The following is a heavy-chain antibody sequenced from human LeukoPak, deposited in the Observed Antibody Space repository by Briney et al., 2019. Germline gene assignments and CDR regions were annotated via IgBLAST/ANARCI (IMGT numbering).Heavy chain of an antibody. CDR2: IWYDGSNK. V-gene: IGHV3-33*01. Sequence: GGSLRLSCAASGFTFRSYDMHWVRQVPGKGLEWVAVIWYDGSNKYYGDSVEGRFTISRDNSKNTLFLQMNSLRAEDTAVYYCAREGTAMTTYYAMDVWGQGTTVSVSS. CDR3: AREGTAMTTYYAMDV. J-gene: IGHJ6*02. CDR1: GFTFRSYD. D-gene: IGHD5-18*01.